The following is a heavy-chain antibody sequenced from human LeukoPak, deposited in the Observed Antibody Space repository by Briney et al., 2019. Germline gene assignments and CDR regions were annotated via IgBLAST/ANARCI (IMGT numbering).Heavy chain of an antibody. CDR2: IYYSGST. D-gene: IGHD3-22*01. J-gene: IGHJ5*02. Sequence: SETLSLTCTLSGGSISSYYWSWIRQPPGKGLEWIGYIYYSGSTNYNPSLKSQVTISVDTSKNQFSLKLSSVTAADTAVYYCARVYGYVSSRDYQIGWFDPWGQGTLVTVSS. CDR3: ARVYGYVSSRDYQIGWFDP. CDR1: GGSISSYY. V-gene: IGHV4-59*01.